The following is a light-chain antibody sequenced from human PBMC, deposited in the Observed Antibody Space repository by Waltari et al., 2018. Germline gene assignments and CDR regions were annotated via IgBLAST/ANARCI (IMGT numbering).Light chain of an antibody. J-gene: IGKJ1*01. CDR1: QSISDW. V-gene: IGKV1-5*03. CDR3: QHYNSYSPWT. CDR2: KTS. Sequence: DIQMTQSPSTLSASVGDRVTITCRASQSISDWLAWYQQKPGTAPQLLIYKTSILESGVPSRFSGSGSGTEFTLTITSLQPDDFATYFCQHYNSYSPWTFGQGTKVEIK.